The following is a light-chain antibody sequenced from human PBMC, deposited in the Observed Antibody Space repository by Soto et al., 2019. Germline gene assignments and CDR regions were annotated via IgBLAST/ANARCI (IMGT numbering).Light chain of an antibody. CDR3: QQYKNWPPIT. CDR1: QSVSSN. J-gene: IGKJ5*01. CDR2: GAS. V-gene: IGKV3-15*01. Sequence: MTQSPATLSVSPGERATLSCSASQSVSSNLAWYQQKPGQAPRLLIYGASTRATGIPARFSGSGSGTEFTLTISSLQSEDFAVYYCQQYKNWPPITFGQGTRLENK.